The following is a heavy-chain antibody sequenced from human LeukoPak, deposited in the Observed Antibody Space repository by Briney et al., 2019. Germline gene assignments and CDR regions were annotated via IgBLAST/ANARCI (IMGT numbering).Heavy chain of an antibody. CDR2: IYYSGST. CDR3: AREAVENTLDYFDY. CDR1: GGSISSADYY. D-gene: IGHD2/OR15-2a*01. Sequence: SETLSLTCTVSGGSISSADYYWSWIRQPPGKGLEWIGYIYYSGSTDYNPSLKSRVSISVDTSKNHFSLKLSSVTAADMAVYYCAREAVENTLDYFDYWGQGTLVTVSS. J-gene: IGHJ4*02. V-gene: IGHV4-30-4*08.